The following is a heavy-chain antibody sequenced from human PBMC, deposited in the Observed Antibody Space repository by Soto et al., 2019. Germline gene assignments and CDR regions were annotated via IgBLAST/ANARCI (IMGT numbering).Heavy chain of an antibody. Sequence: LRLSFAASGFTFTTYSLTWVRQAPGKGLEWVASIGSSSNYIYYADSVKGRFTISRDNAKNSLFLQMNSLRAEDTAVYYCATLTYCSSASCPNYYYVMDVWGQGTTVTVSS. J-gene: IGHJ6*02. CDR3: ATLTYCSSASCPNYYYVMDV. D-gene: IGHD2-2*01. CDR2: IGSSSNYI. CDR1: GFTFTTYS. V-gene: IGHV3-21*06.